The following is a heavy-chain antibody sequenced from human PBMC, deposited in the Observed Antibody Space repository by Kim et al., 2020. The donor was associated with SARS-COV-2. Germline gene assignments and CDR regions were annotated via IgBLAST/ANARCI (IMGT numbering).Heavy chain of an antibody. J-gene: IGHJ4*02. V-gene: IGHV1-2*02. Sequence: AQKFQGRVTMTRDTSISTAYMELSRLRSDDTAVYYCARALRGIAAAGTDYWGQGTLVTVSS. D-gene: IGHD6-13*01. CDR3: ARALRGIAAAGTDY.